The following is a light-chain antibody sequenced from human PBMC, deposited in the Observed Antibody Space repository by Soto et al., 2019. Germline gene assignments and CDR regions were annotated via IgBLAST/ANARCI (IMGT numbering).Light chain of an antibody. CDR2: KAS. V-gene: IGKV1-5*03. CDR3: QQYNSYPT. CDR1: QSISSW. J-gene: IGKJ4*01. Sequence: DIQMTQSPSTLSASVGDRVTITCRASQSISSWLAWYQQKPGKAPKLLIYKASSLESVVPSRFSGSGSGTEFTLTISSLQPDDFATYYCQQYNSYPTLGGGTKVDIK.